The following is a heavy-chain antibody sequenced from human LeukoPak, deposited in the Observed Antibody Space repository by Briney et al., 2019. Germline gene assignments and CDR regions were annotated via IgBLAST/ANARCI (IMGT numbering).Heavy chain of an antibody. CDR3: ASLAYWGCDCYDDF. D-gene: IGHD2-21*02. Sequence: PSQTLSLTCTVSGGSISSYYWSWIRQPPGKGLEWMGYIYYSGSTNYNPSLKSRVTISVDTSKNQFSLKLSSVTAADTAVYYCASLAYWGCDCYDDFWGQGTLVTVSS. CDR1: GGSISSYY. V-gene: IGHV4-59*08. J-gene: IGHJ4*02. CDR2: IYYSGST.